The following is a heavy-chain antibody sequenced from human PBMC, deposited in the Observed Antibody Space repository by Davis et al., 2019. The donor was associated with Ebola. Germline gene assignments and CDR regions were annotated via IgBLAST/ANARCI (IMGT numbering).Heavy chain of an antibody. D-gene: IGHD2-15*01. CDR3: VKDGMGYIGWFDS. CDR2: ISGSGDST. CDR1: GFTFSSYA. V-gene: IGHV3-23*01. J-gene: IGHJ5*01. Sequence: PGGSLRLSCAASGFTFSSYAMSWVRQAPGKGLEWVSAISGSGDSTYYADSVKGRFTISRDNSKNTLYLQMNSLSAEDAALYYCVKDGMGYIGWFDSWGQGTLVTVSS.